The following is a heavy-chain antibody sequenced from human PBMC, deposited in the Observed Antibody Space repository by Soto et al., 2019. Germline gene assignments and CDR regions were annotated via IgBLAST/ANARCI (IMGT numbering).Heavy chain of an antibody. V-gene: IGHV3-21*01. CDR3: ARDGSRGSVDP. CDR1: GFTFSSYS. J-gene: IGHJ5*02. Sequence: GGSLRLSCAASGFTFSSYSMNWVRQAPGKGLEWVSSISSSSYIYYADSVKGRFTISRDNAKNSLYLQMNSLRAEDTAVYYCARDGSRGSVDPWGQGTLVTVSS. D-gene: IGHD2-15*01. CDR2: ISSSSYI.